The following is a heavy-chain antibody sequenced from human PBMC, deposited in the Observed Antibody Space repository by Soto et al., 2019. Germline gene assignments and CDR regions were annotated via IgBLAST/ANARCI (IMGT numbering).Heavy chain of an antibody. J-gene: IGHJ4*02. CDR2: IYYSGST. D-gene: IGHD1-20*01. CDR3: ARGWRYDWNYYDY. CDR1: GGSISNYY. V-gene: IGHV4-59*01. Sequence: SETLSLTCTVSGGSISNYYWSWIRQPPGKGLEWIGCIYYSGSTNYNPSLKSRVTISVDTSKNQFSLQLSSVTAADTAVYHCARGWRYDWNYYDYWGPGTLVTVSS.